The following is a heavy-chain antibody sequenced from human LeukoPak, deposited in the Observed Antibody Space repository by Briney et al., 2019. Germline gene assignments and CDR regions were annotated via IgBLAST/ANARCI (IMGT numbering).Heavy chain of an antibody. CDR3: ARDSKAAGTRYYFDY. V-gene: IGHV3-48*04. CDR2: ISSSSSTI. CDR1: GFTFSSYS. J-gene: IGHJ4*02. Sequence: GGSLRLSCAASGFTFSSYSMNWVRQAPGKGLEWVSYISSSSSTIYYADSVKGRFTIPRDNAKNSLYLQMNSLRAEDTAVYYCARDSKAAGTRYYFDYWGQGTLVTVSS. D-gene: IGHD6-13*01.